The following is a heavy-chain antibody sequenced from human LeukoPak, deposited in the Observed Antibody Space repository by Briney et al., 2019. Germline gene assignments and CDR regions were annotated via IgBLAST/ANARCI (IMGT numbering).Heavy chain of an antibody. CDR1: GFTFSSYA. V-gene: IGHV3-30-3*01. CDR2: ISYDGSNK. J-gene: IGHJ4*02. Sequence: GGSLRLSCAASGFTFSSYAMHWVRQAPGKGLEWVAVISYDGSNKYYADSVKGRFTISRDNSKNTLYLQMNSLRAEDTAEYYCARASSCSGGSCYYGYFDYWGQGTLVTVSS. D-gene: IGHD2-15*01. CDR3: ARASSCSGGSCYYGYFDY.